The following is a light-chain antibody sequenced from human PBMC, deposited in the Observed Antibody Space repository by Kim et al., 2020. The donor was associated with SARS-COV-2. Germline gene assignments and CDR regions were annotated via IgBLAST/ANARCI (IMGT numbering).Light chain of an antibody. CDR3: QQYGNSPWT. Sequence: SPGESATLPCRASQSVSSSYLAWYQQKPGQAPRLLIYGTSSRATGIPDRFSGSGSGTDFTLTISRLGPEDFAVYYCQQYGNSPWTFGQGTKVDIK. CDR2: GTS. CDR1: QSVSSSY. V-gene: IGKV3-20*01. J-gene: IGKJ1*01.